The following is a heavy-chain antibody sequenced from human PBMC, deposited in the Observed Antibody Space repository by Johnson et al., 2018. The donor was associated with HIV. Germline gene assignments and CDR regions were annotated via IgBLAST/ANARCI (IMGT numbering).Heavy chain of an antibody. V-gene: IGHV3-7*01. D-gene: IGHD1-26*01. J-gene: IGHJ3*02. CDR3: ARGGKWGIVGARGAFDI. CDR2: IKQDGSEK. Sequence: VQLVESGGGLVQPGGSLRLSCAASGFTVSSFYMNWVRQAPGKGLEWVANIKQDGSEKYDVDSVQGRFTISRDNAKNATYLQMNSLRAEETAVYYCARGGKWGIVGARGAFDIWGQGTMVTVSS. CDR1: GFTVSSFY.